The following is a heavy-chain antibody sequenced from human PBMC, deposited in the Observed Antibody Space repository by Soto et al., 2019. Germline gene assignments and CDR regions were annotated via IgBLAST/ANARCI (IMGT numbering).Heavy chain of an antibody. Sequence: QVQLVQSGAEVKKPGSSVKVSCKASGGTFSSYAISWVRQAPGQGLEWMGGIIPIFGTANYAQKFQGRVTITADESTSTAYMELSSLRSEDTAVYYCARAFEPNYYGSGSYYFDYWGQGTLVTVSS. V-gene: IGHV1-69*12. CDR1: GGTFSSYA. D-gene: IGHD3-10*01. CDR3: ARAFEPNYYGSGSYYFDY. J-gene: IGHJ4*02. CDR2: IIPIFGTA.